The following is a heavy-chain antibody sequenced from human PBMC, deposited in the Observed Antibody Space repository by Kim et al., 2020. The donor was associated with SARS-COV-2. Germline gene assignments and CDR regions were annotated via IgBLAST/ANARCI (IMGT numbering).Heavy chain of an antibody. J-gene: IGHJ5*02. D-gene: IGHD6-19*01. V-gene: IGHV3-7*01. CDR1: GFTFSSYW. CDR2: IKQDGSEK. Sequence: GGSLRLSCAASGFTFSSYWMSWVRQAPGKGLEWVANIKQDGSEKYYVDSVKGRFTISRDNAKNSLYLQMNSLRAEDTAVYYCAYHGSSGWYPVRFDPWGQGTLVTVSS. CDR3: AYHGSSGWYPVRFDP.